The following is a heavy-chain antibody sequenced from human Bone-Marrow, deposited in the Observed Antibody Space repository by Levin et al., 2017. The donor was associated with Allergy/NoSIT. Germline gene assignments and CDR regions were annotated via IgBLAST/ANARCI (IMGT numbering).Heavy chain of an antibody. Sequence: GGSLRLSCAASGLTFSSYGVHWVRQAPGKGLEWVAVIWYDGSNKDYADSVKGRFTISRDNSKNTLYLEMNSLRVEDTAVYYCAILQGVVDVWGQGTTVIVSS. CDR3: AILQGVVDV. CDR2: IWYDGSNK. CDR1: GLTFSSYG. J-gene: IGHJ6*02. V-gene: IGHV3-33*01.